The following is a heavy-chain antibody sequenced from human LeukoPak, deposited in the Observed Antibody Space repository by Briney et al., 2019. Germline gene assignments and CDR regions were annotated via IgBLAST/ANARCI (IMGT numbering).Heavy chain of an antibody. J-gene: IGHJ4*01. CDR1: GDTFSCYA. CDR3: ARGGITMVRGVITPYYFDS. D-gene: IGHD3-10*01. V-gene: IGHV1-69*13. Sequence: ASVKVSCKASGDTFSCYAISWVRQAPGQGLEWMGGIIPIFGTANYAQKFQGRVTVTADESTSTAYMELSRLRSEDTAVYYCARGGITMVRGVITPYYFDSWGQEPWSPSPQ. CDR2: IIPIFGTA.